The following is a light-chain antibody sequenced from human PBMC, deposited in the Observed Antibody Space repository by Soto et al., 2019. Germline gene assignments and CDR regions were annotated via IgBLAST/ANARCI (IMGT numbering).Light chain of an antibody. V-gene: IGLV1-40*01. CDR2: GNT. Sequence: QSVLTQPPSVSGAPGQRVTISCTGSSSNIGAGYDVHWYQQLPGTAPKLLIYGNTNQPSGVPDRFSGSKSGTSASLATTGLQAEDEADYYCQSYDSSLSGYVFGAGTKLTV. CDR3: QSYDSSLSGYV. CDR1: SSNIGAGYD. J-gene: IGLJ1*01.